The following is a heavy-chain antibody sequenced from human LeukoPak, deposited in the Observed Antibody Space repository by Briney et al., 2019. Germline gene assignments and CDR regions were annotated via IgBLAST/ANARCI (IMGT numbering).Heavy chain of an antibody. V-gene: IGHV1-2*02. J-gene: IGHJ4*02. D-gene: IGHD6-19*01. CDR1: GYTFTGYY. CDR2: INPNSGGT. CDR3: PRFIAVAGTFDY. Sequence: GASGKVSCKASGYTFTGYYMHWVRQAPGQALEWMGWINPNSGGTNYAQKFQGRVTMTRDTSISTAYMELSRLRSDDTAVYYCPRFIAVAGTFDYWGQGTLVTVSS.